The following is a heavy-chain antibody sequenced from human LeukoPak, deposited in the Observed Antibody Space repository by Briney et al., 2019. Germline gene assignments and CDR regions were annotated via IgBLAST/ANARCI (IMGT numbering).Heavy chain of an antibody. J-gene: IGHJ3*02. CDR1: GGSISSGSYY. D-gene: IGHD1-26*01. V-gene: IGHV4-61*02. Sequence: SQTLSLTCTVSGGSISSGSYYWSWIRQPAGKGLEWIGRIYTSGSTNYNPSLKSRVTISVDTSKNQFSLKLSSVTAADTAVYYCARDQGGDAFDIWGQGTMVTVSS. CDR2: IYTSGST. CDR3: ARDQGGDAFDI.